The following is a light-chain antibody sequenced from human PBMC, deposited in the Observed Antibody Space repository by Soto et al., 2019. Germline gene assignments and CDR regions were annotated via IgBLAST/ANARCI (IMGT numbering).Light chain of an antibody. CDR3: ASWDDSLNVV. V-gene: IGLV1-44*01. CDR2: SDD. J-gene: IGLJ2*01. Sequence: QSVLTQPPSASGTPGQRVTISCSGSSSNIGSNTVSWYQQFPGTAPKLLIYSDDQRPSWVPGRFSASKSGTSASLAISGLQSEDEALYYCASWDDSLNVVFGGGTKLTVL. CDR1: SSNIGSNT.